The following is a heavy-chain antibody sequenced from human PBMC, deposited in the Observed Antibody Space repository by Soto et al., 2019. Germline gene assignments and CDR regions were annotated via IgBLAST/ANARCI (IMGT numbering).Heavy chain of an antibody. D-gene: IGHD3-3*01. V-gene: IGHV4-34*01. CDR1: GGSFSGYS. Sequence: QVQLQQWGAGLLKPAETLSLTCGVNGGSFSGYSWTWIRQPPGKGLEWIGEINHSGGTKYNPSLKSRVSISVDSSKNQFSLKVTSVTSADTAVYYCARGSMNFGVVALSNWLDPWGQGSLVTVSS. J-gene: IGHJ5*02. CDR3: ARGSMNFGVVALSNWLDP. CDR2: INHSGGT.